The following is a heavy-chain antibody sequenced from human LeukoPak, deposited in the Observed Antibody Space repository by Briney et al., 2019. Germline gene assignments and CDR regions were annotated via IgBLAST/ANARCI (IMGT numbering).Heavy chain of an antibody. CDR1: GYTFTSYY. CDR3: ARVEYYYGSGTEGLVDY. D-gene: IGHD3-10*01. V-gene: IGHV1-46*01. CDR2: INPSGGST. J-gene: IGHJ4*02. Sequence: GASVKVSCKASGYTFTSYYMHWVRQAPGQGLEWMGIINPSGGSTSYAQKLQGRVTMTTDTSTSTAYMELRSLRSDDTAVYYCARVEYYYGSGTEGLVDYCGQGTLVTVSS.